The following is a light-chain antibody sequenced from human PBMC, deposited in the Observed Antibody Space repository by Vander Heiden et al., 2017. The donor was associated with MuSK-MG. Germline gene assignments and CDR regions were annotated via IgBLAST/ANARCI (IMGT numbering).Light chain of an antibody. CDR2: GNS. CDR1: SSNIGAGDG. J-gene: IGLJ2*01. Sequence: QSVLTPPPSASGAPGQSVTIPCPGCSSNIGAGDGVHWYQHDPGTAPNLLIYGNSNRPSGVPDRFSGSQSGTSASLAITGLQAEDEADDYCQSYDSSLSAHVVFGGGTKLTVL. CDR3: QSYDSSLSAHVV. V-gene: IGLV1-40*01.